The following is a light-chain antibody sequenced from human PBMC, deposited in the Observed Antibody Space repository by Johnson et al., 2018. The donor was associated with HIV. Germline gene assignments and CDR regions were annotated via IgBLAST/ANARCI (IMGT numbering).Light chain of an antibody. Sequence: QSVLTQPPSVSAAPGQKVTISCSGSSSNIGNNYVSWYRQLPGTAPKLLIYENNKRPSGIPYRFSGSKSGTSATLDITGLQTGDEADYYCGTWDSSLGTYVLGTGAKVTVL. CDR1: SSNIGNNY. J-gene: IGLJ1*01. CDR3: GTWDSSLGTYV. CDR2: ENN. V-gene: IGLV1-51*02.